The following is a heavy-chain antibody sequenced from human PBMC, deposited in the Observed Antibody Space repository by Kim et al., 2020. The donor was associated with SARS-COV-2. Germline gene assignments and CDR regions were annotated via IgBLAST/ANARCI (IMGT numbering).Heavy chain of an antibody. J-gene: IGHJ5*01. CDR2: ISRSGGNT. Sequence: GGSLRLSCSASGFGFGNCAMNWVRQAPGRGLEWVSAISRSGGNTYYADSVKGRFTISRDNSKNMLFLQMNSLRAEDTAVYYCAKDWTFGRQHDLAYTSWG. V-gene: IGHV3-23*01. D-gene: IGHD3-10*01. CDR3: AKDWTFGRQHDLAYTS. CDR1: GFGFGNCA.